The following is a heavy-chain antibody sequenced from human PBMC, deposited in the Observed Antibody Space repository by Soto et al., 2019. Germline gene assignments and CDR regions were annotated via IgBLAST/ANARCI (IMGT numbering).Heavy chain of an antibody. CDR2: IYYSGCT. J-gene: IGHJ6*02. CDR1: GGSISSSSYY. V-gene: IGHV4-39*01. Sequence: SETLSLTCTVSGGSISSSSYYWGWIRQPPGKGLEWIGSIYYSGCTYYNPSLKSRVTISVDTSKNQFSLKLSSVTAADTAVYYCARNYYDILTGLYYYYGMDVWGQGTTVT. D-gene: IGHD3-9*01. CDR3: ARNYYDILTGLYYYYGMDV.